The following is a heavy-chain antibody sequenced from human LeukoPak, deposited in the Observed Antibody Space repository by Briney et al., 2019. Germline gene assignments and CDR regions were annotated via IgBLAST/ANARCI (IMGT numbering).Heavy chain of an antibody. CDR3: ARDPLLEWSYYYYGMDV. CDR2: ISSSSSYI. D-gene: IGHD3-3*01. CDR1: GFTFSSYS. Sequence: GGSLRLSCAASGFTFSSYSMNWVRQAPGKGLEWVSSISSSSSYIYYADPVKGRFTISRDNAKNSLYLQMNSLRAEDTAVYYCARDPLLEWSYYYYGMDVWGQGATVTVSS. V-gene: IGHV3-21*01. J-gene: IGHJ6*02.